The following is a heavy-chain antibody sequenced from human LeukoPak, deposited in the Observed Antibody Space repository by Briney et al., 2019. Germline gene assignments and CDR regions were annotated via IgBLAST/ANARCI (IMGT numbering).Heavy chain of an antibody. D-gene: IGHD3-3*01. J-gene: IGHJ4*02. Sequence: SQTLSLTCTVSGGSISSGSYYWSWIRQPAGKGLEWIGRIYTSGSTNYNPSLKSRVTISVDTSKNQFSLKLSSVTAADTAVYYCARERPSWSGYYLFDYWGQGTLVTVSS. V-gene: IGHV4-61*02. CDR1: GGSISSGSYY. CDR2: IYTSGST. CDR3: ARERPSWSGYYLFDY.